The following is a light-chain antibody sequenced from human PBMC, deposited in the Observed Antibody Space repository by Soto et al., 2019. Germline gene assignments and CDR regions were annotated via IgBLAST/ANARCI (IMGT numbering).Light chain of an antibody. J-gene: IGKJ1*01. CDR3: SQCDSSWT. CDR2: KTS. V-gene: IGKV1-5*03. CDR1: QTNGAY. Sequence: EIDLTQSPSTLSVSVGDRATITCRASQTNGAYLAWYQQKPGKAPKLLIYKTSILENGVPSRFSGSGSATEFTLLISRQPDDVSAPYYYSQCDSSWTFGQGTKVDIK.